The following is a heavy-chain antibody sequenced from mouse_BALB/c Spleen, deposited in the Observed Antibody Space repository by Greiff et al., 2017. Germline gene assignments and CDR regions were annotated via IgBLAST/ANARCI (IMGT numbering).Heavy chain of an antibody. CDR1: GFTFSSYA. Sequence: EVQLVESGGGLVKPGGSLKLSCAASGFTFSSYAMSWVRQTPEKRLEWVASISSGGSTYYPDSVKGRFTISRDNARNILYLQMSSLRSEDTAMYYCARTWKYGNYGWYFDVWGAGTTVTVSS. V-gene: IGHV5-6-5*01. CDR2: ISSGGST. J-gene: IGHJ1*01. CDR3: ARTWKYGNYGWYFDV. D-gene: IGHD2-10*02.